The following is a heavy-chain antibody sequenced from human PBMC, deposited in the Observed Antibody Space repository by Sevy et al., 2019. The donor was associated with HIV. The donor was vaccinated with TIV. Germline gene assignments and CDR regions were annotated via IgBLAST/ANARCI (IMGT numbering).Heavy chain of an antibody. D-gene: IGHD3-22*01. V-gene: IGHV1-24*01. CDR3: ATTKDYYEDSGSPFDY. CDR2: FDPEDGET. CDR1: GYTLTKLS. Sequence: ASVKVSCKVSGYTLTKLSMHWVRQARGKGLEWMGSFDPEDGETIYQQKLKGRVTMTEDTSTDTAYMELSSLRSEDTAVYYCATTKDYYEDSGSPFDYWGQGTLVTVSS. J-gene: IGHJ4*02.